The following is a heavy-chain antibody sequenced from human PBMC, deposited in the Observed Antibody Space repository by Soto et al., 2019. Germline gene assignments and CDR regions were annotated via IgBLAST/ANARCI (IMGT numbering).Heavy chain of an antibody. V-gene: IGHV3-30*18. CDR3: XKDRSRTWSIXY. J-gene: IGHJ4*02. Sequence: GGSLRLSCAASGFSFGRDNMHWVRQAPGEGLEWVAVISYDGSNKYYADSVKGRFTISRDNSKNTLYLQMTSLRAEDTAVYYCXKDRSRTWSIXYWGQGTLVXVSS. CDR2: ISYDGSNK. CDR1: GFSFGRDN. D-gene: IGHD6-13*01.